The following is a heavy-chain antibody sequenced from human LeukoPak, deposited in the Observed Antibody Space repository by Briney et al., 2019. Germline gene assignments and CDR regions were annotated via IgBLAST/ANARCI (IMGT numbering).Heavy chain of an antibody. J-gene: IGHJ4*02. V-gene: IGHV4-34*01. Sequence: PSETLSLTCAVYGGSFSGYYWSWTRQPPGKGLEWIGEINHSGSTNYNPSLKSRVTISVDKSKNQFSLKLSSVTAADTAVYYCARTRAMEVDYWGQGTLVTVSS. D-gene: IGHD5-18*01. CDR3: ARTRAMEVDY. CDR1: GGSFSGYY. CDR2: INHSGST.